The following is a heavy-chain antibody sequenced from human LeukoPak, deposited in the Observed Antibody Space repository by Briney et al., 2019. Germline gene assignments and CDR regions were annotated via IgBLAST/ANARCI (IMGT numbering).Heavy chain of an antibody. Sequence: ASVKVSCKASGYTFTSYGISWVRQAPGQGLEWMGWISAYNGNTNYAQKLQGRVTMTTETSTSTAYMELRSLRSDDTAVYYCARILGSGDYEHFDYWGQGTLVTVSS. CDR3: ARILGSGDYEHFDY. V-gene: IGHV1-18*01. CDR1: GYTFTSYG. D-gene: IGHD2-15*01. J-gene: IGHJ4*02. CDR2: ISAYNGNT.